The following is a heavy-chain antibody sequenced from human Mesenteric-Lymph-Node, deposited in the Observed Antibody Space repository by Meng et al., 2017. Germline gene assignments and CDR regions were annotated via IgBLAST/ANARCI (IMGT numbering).Heavy chain of an antibody. Sequence: QVQAQESGPGLVQPSQTLSLTCTVYGGSFSGYYWNWIRQPPGKGLEWIGEINHSGSTKYNPSLKSRVTISLDTSKSRISLKLRSVTAADTAVYHCLRGSGGSVWGQGTLVTVSS. CDR2: INHSGST. CDR1: GGSFSGYY. D-gene: IGHD3-10*01. J-gene: IGHJ1*01. CDR3: LRGSGGSV. V-gene: IGHV4-34*09.